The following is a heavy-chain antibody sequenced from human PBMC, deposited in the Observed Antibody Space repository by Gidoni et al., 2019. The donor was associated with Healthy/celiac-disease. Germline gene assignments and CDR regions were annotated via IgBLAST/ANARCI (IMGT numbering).Heavy chain of an antibody. Sequence: QVQLVESGGGVVQPGRSRRLSCAATGFTFSSYAMHWVRQAPGKGLEWVAVISYDGSNKYYADSVKGRFTISRDNSKNTLYLQMNSLRAEDTAVYYCARDEGIVGATGDYWGQGTLVTVSS. CDR2: ISYDGSNK. D-gene: IGHD1-26*01. CDR1: GFTFSSYA. V-gene: IGHV3-30-3*01. CDR3: ARDEGIVGATGDY. J-gene: IGHJ4*02.